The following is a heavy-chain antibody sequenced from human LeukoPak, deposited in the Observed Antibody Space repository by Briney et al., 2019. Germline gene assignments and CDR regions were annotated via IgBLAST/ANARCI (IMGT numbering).Heavy chain of an antibody. CDR1: GFTFSDYY. D-gene: IGHD3-22*01. V-gene: IGHV3-11*01. CDR2: ISSSGSTI. J-gene: IGHJ4*02. Sequence: PGGSLRLSCAASGFTFSDYYMSWIRQAPGKGLEWVSYISSSGSTIYYADSVKGRFTISRDNNKNSHHLQMKSLRPEDTALYYCVKGFDSSGYYGHFEYWGQGTLVTVSS. CDR3: VKGFDSSGYYGHFEY.